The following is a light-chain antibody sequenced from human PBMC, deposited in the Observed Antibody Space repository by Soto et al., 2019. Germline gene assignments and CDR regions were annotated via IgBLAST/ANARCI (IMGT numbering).Light chain of an antibody. CDR2: EVS. Sequence: QSALTQPASVSGSPGQSITISCTGTSSDVGAYNSVSWYQQHPGKAPQLMIYEVSNRPSGVSNRFSGSKSGNTASLTISGLQAEDEADYYCCSYAGTYTPLFGGGTKLTVL. V-gene: IGLV2-14*01. CDR1: SSDVGAYNS. J-gene: IGLJ2*01. CDR3: CSYAGTYTPL.